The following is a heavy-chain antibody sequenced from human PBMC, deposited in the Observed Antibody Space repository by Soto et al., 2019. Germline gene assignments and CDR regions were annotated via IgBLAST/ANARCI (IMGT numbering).Heavy chain of an antibody. D-gene: IGHD6-19*01. CDR3: ARSAGWYAVNS. CDR2: VFHTGTT. CDR1: GDSVSSPYY. Sequence: QVQLQESGPGLVKPSGTLSLTCAVSGDSVSSPYYWCWVRQPPGKGLEWIGEVFHTGTTSYNPSLRXXVTISMDKSNNQFSLDLRSVTAADTAVYYCARSAGWYAVNSWGPGTLVIVSS. V-gene: IGHV4-4*02. J-gene: IGHJ4*02.